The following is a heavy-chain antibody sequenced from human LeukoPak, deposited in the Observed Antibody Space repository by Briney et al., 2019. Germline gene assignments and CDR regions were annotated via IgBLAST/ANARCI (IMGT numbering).Heavy chain of an antibody. D-gene: IGHD3-16*01. J-gene: IGHJ4*02. Sequence: SETLSLTCAVYGGSFSGYYWSWIRQPPGKGLEWIGSIYYSGSTYYNPSLKSRVTISVDTSKNQFSLKLSSVTAADTAVYYCARPFLGGAMDYWGQGTLVTVSS. CDR3: ARPFLGGAMDY. V-gene: IGHV4-34*01. CDR1: GGSFSGYY. CDR2: IYYSGST.